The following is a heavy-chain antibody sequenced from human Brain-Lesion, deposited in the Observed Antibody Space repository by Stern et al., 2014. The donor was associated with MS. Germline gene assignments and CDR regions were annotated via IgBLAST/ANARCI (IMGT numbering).Heavy chain of an antibody. CDR1: GASISNTQW. CDR2: IYQSGSA. Sequence: QVQLVESGPGLVKPSGTLSLTCAVSGASISNTQWWTWVRQSPGKGLEWIGEIYQSGSANYNPSLRSRVTISVDRSKNSFSLKLNSVPAADTAVYYCARDPRRGGLSGYYHGMDVWGQGTTVTVSS. V-gene: IGHV4-4*02. D-gene: IGHD3-10*01. J-gene: IGHJ6*02. CDR3: ARDPRRGGLSGYYHGMDV.